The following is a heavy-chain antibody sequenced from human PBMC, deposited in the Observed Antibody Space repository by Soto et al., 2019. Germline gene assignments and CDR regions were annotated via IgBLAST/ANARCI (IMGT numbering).Heavy chain of an antibody. CDR1: GFTFDDYA. Sequence: EVQLVESGGGLVQPGTSLRLSCAASGFTFDDYAMHWVRQAPGKGLEWVSGIVWNNGNIAYADSVKGRFIISRDXAKNSLYLQMNSLRTEDTALYYCVRIPAAIGYMDVWGKGTTVTVSS. CDR2: IVWNNGNI. J-gene: IGHJ6*03. V-gene: IGHV3-9*01. CDR3: VRIPAAIGYMDV. D-gene: IGHD2-2*02.